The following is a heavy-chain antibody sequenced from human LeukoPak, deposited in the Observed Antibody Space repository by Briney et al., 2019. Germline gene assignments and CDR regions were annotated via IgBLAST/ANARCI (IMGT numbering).Heavy chain of an antibody. V-gene: IGHV1-46*01. CDR1: GYTFIDYY. Sequence: ASETVSCKASGYTFIDYYMNWVRQAPGQGREWMGIINPSGGSTNSAQNFQARVTLTRDTSTSTVYMELSSLRSEDTAVYYCARVRDGYNDAYDIWGQGTMVTVPS. D-gene: IGHD5-24*01. J-gene: IGHJ3*02. CDR2: INPSGGST. CDR3: ARVRDGYNDAYDI.